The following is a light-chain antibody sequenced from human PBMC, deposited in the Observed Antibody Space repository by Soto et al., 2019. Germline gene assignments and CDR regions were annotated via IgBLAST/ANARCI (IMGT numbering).Light chain of an antibody. CDR1: QGISNY. J-gene: IGKJ2*01. V-gene: IGKV1-27*01. CDR2: AAS. Sequence: DLQMTQSPSSLSASVGDRVTIACRASQGISNYLAWYQQKPGKVPKLLIRAASNLQSGVPSRFSGSGSGTAFTLTISSLQPEDVATYYCQKYDSAPYTFGQGTKLEIK. CDR3: QKYDSAPYT.